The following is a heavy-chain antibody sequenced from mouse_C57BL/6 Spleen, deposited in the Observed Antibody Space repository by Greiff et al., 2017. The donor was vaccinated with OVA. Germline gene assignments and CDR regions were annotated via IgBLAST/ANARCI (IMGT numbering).Heavy chain of an antibody. V-gene: IGHV1-82*01. D-gene: IGHD2-5*01. J-gene: IGHJ4*01. CDR2: IYPGDGDT. CDR3: AKDYYSNYAMDY. Sequence: VKLQESGPELVKPGASVKISCKASGYAFSSSWMNWVKQSPGKGLEWLGRIYPGDGDTNYNGKFKGKATLTADKSSSTAYMQLSSLTSEDSAVDSCAKDYYSNYAMDYWGQGTSVTVSS. CDR1: GYAFSSSW.